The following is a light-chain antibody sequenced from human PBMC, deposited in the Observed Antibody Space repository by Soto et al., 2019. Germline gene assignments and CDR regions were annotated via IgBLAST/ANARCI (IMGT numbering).Light chain of an antibody. CDR3: QHRSNWPWT. CDR1: QSVGTS. J-gene: IGKJ1*01. Sequence: EIVLTQSPATLSLSPGERATLSCRASQSVGTSLAWYQQKSGQAPRLLFYESSNRATGIPARFSGSGSGTDFTLTISSLEPEDFAVYYCQHRSNWPWTFGQGTKVDIK. CDR2: ESS. V-gene: IGKV3-11*01.